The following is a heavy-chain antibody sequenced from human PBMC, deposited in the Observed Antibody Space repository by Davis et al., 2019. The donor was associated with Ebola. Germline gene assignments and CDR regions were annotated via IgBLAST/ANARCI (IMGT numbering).Heavy chain of an antibody. CDR3: TRATSS. J-gene: IGHJ4*02. CDR1: GFTFSSYA. Sequence: GGSLRLSCAASGFTFSSYAMHWVRQAPGKGLEWVAVISYDGSNKYYADSVKGRFTISRDNSKNTLYLQMNSLKTEDTAVYYCTRATSSWGQGTLVTVSS. CDR2: ISYDGSNK. D-gene: IGHD5-24*01. V-gene: IGHV3-30-3*01.